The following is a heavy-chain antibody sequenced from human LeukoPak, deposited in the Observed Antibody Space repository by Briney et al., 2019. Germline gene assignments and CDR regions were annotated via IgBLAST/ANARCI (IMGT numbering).Heavy chain of an antibody. CDR1: GGSISSSNW. D-gene: IGHD1-26*01. Sequence: SGTLSLTCAVSGGSISSSNWWSWVRQPPGKGLEWIGEIYHSGSTNYNPSLKSRVTISVDKSKNQFSLKLSSVTAADTAVYYCARAVSDRRFWYFDLWGRGTLVTVSS. CDR3: ARAVSDRRFWYFDL. J-gene: IGHJ2*01. CDR2: IYHSGST. V-gene: IGHV4-4*02.